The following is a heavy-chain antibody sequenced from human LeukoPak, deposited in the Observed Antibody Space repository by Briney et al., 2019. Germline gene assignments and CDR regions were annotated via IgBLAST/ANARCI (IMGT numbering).Heavy chain of an antibody. D-gene: IGHD3-16*02. CDR1: GYTFTSYY. J-gene: IGHJ4*02. CDR2: INPNSGGT. V-gene: IGHV1-2*02. CDR3: ARVEVEYYDYVWGSYRYGTHFDY. Sequence: ASVKVSCKASGYTFTSYYMHWVRQAPGQGLEWMGWINPNSGGTNYAQKFQGRVTMTRDTSISTAYMELSRLRSDDTAVYYCARVEVEYYDYVWGSYRYGTHFDYWGQGTLVTVSS.